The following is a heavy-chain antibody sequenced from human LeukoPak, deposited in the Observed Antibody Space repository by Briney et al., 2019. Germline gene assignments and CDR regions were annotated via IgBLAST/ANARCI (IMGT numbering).Heavy chain of an antibody. CDR3: AKGGRPDWSPHY. CDR2: ISGSGGST. V-gene: IGHV3-23*01. J-gene: IGHJ4*02. CDR1: GFTFSSYA. Sequence: GGSLRLSCAASGFTFSSYAMSWVRQAPGEGLEWVSAISGSGGSTYYADSVKGRFTISRDNSKNTLYLQMNSLRAEDTAVYYCAKGGRPDWSPHYWGQGTLVTVSS. D-gene: IGHD3-9*01.